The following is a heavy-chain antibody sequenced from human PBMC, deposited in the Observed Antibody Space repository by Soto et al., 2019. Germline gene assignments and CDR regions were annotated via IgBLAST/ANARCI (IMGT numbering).Heavy chain of an antibody. CDR2: ISYDGSNK. J-gene: IGHJ3*02. V-gene: IGHV3-30-3*01. CDR3: ARAQKNPHLKLRYFDWLFHHDAFDI. CDR1: GFTFSSYA. D-gene: IGHD3-9*01. Sequence: GGSLRLSCAASGFTFSSYAMHWVRQAPGKGLEWVAVISYDGSNKYYADSVKDRFTISRDNSKNTLYPQMNSLRAEDTAVYYCARAQKNPHLKLRYFDWLFHHDAFDIWGQGTMVTVSS.